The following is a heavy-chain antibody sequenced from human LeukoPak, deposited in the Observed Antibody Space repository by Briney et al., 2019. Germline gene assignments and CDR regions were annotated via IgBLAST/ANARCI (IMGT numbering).Heavy chain of an antibody. V-gene: IGHV4-4*07. CDR2: IYSSGST. D-gene: IGHD2-21*02. CDR1: RGSINNYY. Sequence: PSETLSLTCTVSRGSINNYYWSWIRQPAGKGLEWIGRIYSSGSTNYNPSLKSRVTMSVDTSMNQFSLKLNSVTAADTAVYYCARDKEYCGGDCSYWYFDLWGRGTAVTVSS. J-gene: IGHJ2*01. CDR3: ARDKEYCGGDCSYWYFDL.